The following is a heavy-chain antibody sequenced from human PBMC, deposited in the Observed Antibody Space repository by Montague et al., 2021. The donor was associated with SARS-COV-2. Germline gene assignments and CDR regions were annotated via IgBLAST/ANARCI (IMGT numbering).Heavy chain of an antibody. CDR3: ARDASSSRWLRGRERYHFYPMDV. J-gene: IGHJ6*02. D-gene: IGHD1-1*01. CDR1: GGSFSGFY. CDR2: INDSGST. V-gene: IGHV4-34*01. Sequence: SETLSLTCTIHGGSFSGGSFSGFYWNWVRQAPEKGLEWIGEINDSGSTNYKPSLRSRVTISVDKSVNQLSLSLRSVTAADTGVYYCARDASSSRWLRGRERYHFYPMDVWGQGTTVTVSS.